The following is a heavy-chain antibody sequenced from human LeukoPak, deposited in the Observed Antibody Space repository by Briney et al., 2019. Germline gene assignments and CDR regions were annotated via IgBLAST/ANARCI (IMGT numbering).Heavy chain of an antibody. V-gene: IGHV5-51*01. CDR3: ARLYCSSTSCYAGWYFDY. CDR1: GYTFASYW. J-gene: IGHJ4*02. Sequence: GEALKISCKGSGYTFASYWIAWMRQMPGKGLEWMGSIYPGDSDTTYSPSFQGQVTISADKSIRTAYLRWSSLKASDTAMYYCARLYCSSTSCYAGWYFDYWGQGTLVTVSS. CDR2: IYPGDSDT. D-gene: IGHD2-2*01.